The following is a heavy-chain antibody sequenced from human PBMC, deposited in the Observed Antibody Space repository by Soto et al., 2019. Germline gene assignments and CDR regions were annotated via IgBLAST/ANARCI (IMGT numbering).Heavy chain of an antibody. CDR1: GYTFTSYG. V-gene: IGHV1-18*01. D-gene: IGHD6-13*01. CDR3: AREEGRQQLGPFDY. CDR2: ISAYNGNT. J-gene: IGHJ4*02. Sequence: GASVKVSCKASGYTFTSYGISWVRQAPGQGLEWMGWISAYNGNTNYSQKFQGRVTITRDTSASTAYMELSSLRSEDTAVYYCAREEGRQQLGPFDYWGQGTLVTVSS.